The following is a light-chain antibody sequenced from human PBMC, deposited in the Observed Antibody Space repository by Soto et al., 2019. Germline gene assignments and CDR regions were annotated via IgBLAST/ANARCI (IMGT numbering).Light chain of an antibody. Sequence: DIQMTQSPTSLSASVGDRVTITCRASQDIRNFVAWYQQNPGKAPKLLIYAASTLQSGVPSRFSGSGSGTDFTLTIISLQPEDVATYSCQKYSSVPVFGPGTKVEIK. V-gene: IGKV1-27*01. CDR1: QDIRNF. CDR3: QKYSSVPV. J-gene: IGKJ3*01. CDR2: AAS.